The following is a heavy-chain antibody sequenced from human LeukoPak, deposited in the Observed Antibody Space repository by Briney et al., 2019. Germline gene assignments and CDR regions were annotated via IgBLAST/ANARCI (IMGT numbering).Heavy chain of an antibody. CDR3: TSYYDILTGYYFDY. CDR1: GFTFSGSG. Sequence: GGSLRLSCAASGFTFSGSGMHWVRQASGKGLEWVGHIRSKAKSNAAARAASLNGWFTNSRDDSKNTAYQQMNSLKTEDTAVYYCTSYYDILTGYYFDYWGQGTLVTVSS. D-gene: IGHD3-9*01. V-gene: IGHV3-73*01. J-gene: IGHJ4*02. CDR2: IRSKAKSNAA.